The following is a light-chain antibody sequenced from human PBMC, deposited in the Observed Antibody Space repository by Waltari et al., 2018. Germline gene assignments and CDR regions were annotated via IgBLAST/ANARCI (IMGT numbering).Light chain of an antibody. Sequence: QSVLTQPPSASGSPGQSVTIPCTGPSSHVGGNNYVSWYQQQPGQAPKLMIYEVNKRPSGVPDRFSGSKSGNTASLTVSGLQAEDEADYYCSSYGGSKVFGGGTKLTVL. CDR2: EVN. V-gene: IGLV2-8*01. CDR3: SSYGGSKV. J-gene: IGLJ3*02. CDR1: SSHVGGNNY.